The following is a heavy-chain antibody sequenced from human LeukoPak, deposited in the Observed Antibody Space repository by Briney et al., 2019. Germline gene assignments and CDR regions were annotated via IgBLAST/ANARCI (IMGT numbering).Heavy chain of an antibody. V-gene: IGHV4-59*08. CDR2: IYYSGST. J-gene: IGHJ4*02. CDR3: ARFIVGATKFDY. Sequence: SETLSLTCTVSGGSISSYYWSWIRQPPGKGLEWIGYIYYSGSTNYNPSLKSRVTISVDTSKNQLSLKLSSVTAADTAVYYCARFIVGATKFDYWGQGTLATVSS. D-gene: IGHD1-26*01. CDR1: GGSISSYY.